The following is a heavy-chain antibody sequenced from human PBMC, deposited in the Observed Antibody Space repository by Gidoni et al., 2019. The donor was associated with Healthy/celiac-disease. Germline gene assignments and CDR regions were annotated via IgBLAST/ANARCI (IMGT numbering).Heavy chain of an antibody. Sequence: SAKVSCKVSGYTLTELSMHWVRQAPGKGLEWLGGFDPEDGETIYAQKLQGRVTMTEDTSTDTAYMELSSLRSEDTAVYYCATAPLDTITMVRGVGYYYGMDVWGQGTTVTVSS. D-gene: IGHD3-10*01. J-gene: IGHJ6*02. V-gene: IGHV1-24*01. CDR3: ATAPLDTITMVRGVGYYYGMDV. CDR2: FDPEDGET. CDR1: GYTLTELS.